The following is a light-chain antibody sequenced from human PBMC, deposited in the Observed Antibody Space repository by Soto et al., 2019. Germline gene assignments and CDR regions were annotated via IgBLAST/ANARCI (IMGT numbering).Light chain of an antibody. CDR1: QSLLHSAGETF. CDR3: MQALQTPRT. J-gene: IGKJ1*01. CDR2: EVS. Sequence: MTQGALSLSVTPGQPASISCQSSQSLLHSAGETFLFWYLQKPGQSPQLLIYEVSNRFSGVPDRFSGSRSGTEFTLDIRPLQAEDVGIYYCMQALQTPRTFGQGTKVDIK. V-gene: IGKV2D-29*02.